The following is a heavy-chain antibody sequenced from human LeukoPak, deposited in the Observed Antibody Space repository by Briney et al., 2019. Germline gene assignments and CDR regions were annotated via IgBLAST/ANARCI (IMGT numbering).Heavy chain of an antibody. D-gene: IGHD2-2*02. Sequence: GRSLRLSCAASGFTFSSYAMHWVRQAPGKGLEWVAVISYDGSNKYYADSAKGRFTISRDNSKNTLYLQMNSLRAEDTAVYYCARAPNYCSSTSCYKDYWGQGTLVTVSS. J-gene: IGHJ4*02. CDR3: ARAPNYCSSTSCYKDY. V-gene: IGHV3-30-3*01. CDR1: GFTFSSYA. CDR2: ISYDGSNK.